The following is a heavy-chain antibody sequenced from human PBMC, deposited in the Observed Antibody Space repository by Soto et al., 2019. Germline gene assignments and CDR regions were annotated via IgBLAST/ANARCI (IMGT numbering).Heavy chain of an antibody. V-gene: IGHV1-24*01. J-gene: IGHJ4*02. CDR2: FDPEDGET. Sequence: ASVKVSCKVSGYTLTELSMHWVRQAPGKGLEWMGGFDPEDGETIYAQKFQGRVTMTEDTSTDTAYMELSSLRSEDTAVYYCATDRSYYYGSGNDYNIDYWGQGILVTVSS. CDR1: GYTLTELS. CDR3: ATDRSYYYGSGNDYNIDY. D-gene: IGHD3-10*01.